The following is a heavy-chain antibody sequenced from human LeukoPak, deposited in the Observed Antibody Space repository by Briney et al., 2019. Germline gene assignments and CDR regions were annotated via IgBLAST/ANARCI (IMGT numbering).Heavy chain of an antibody. CDR3: AREEATVTTGWFDP. J-gene: IGHJ5*02. Sequence: ASVKLSCNASGYAFTGYYMHWVRLPHGPGHELMAWINPNSGGTNYAQKFQGRVTMTRDTTISTAYMEMSRLRSDDTAVYYCAREEATVTTGWFDPWGQGTLVTVSS. CDR2: INPNSGGT. V-gene: IGHV1-2*02. D-gene: IGHD4-17*01. CDR1: GYAFTGYY.